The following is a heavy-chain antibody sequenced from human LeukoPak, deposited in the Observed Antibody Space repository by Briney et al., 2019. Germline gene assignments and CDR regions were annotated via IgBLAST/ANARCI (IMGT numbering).Heavy chain of an antibody. CDR2: ISSSSTYI. CDR1: GFTFSSYS. J-gene: IGHJ1*01. Sequence: GGSLRLSCAASGFTFSSYSMNWVRQAPGKGLEWVSSISSSSTYIYYADSVKGRFTISRDNAKNSLYLQMDSLRADDTAIYYCARESRSVVTRYFQHWGQGTLVTVSS. CDR3: ARESRSVVTRYFQH. V-gene: IGHV3-21*01. D-gene: IGHD4-23*01.